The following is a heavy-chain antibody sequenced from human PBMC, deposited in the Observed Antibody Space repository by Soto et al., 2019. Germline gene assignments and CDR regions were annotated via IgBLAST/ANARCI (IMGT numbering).Heavy chain of an antibody. J-gene: IGHJ6*02. CDR3: ARLSYSNNYYYYGMDV. CDR2: IYYSGST. V-gene: IGHV4-39*01. CDR1: GGSISSSSYY. Sequence: SETLSLTCTVSGGSISSSSYYWGWIRQPPGKGLEWIGSIYYSGSTYYNPSLKSRVTISVDTSKNQFSLKLSSVTAADTAVYYCARLSYSNNYYYYGMDVWGQGTTVTAP. D-gene: IGHD4-4*01.